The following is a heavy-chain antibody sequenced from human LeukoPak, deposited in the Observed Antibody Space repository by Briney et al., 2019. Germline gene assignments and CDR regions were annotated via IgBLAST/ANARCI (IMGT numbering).Heavy chain of an antibody. Sequence: GGSLRLSCAASGFTFSSYEMTWVRQAPGKGLEWVSYISSSGSTIYYADSVKGRFTISRDNAKNSLYLQMNSLRAEDTAVYYCAELGITMIGGVWGKGATVTISS. V-gene: IGHV3-48*03. CDR3: AELGITMIGGV. D-gene: IGHD3-10*02. CDR1: GFTFSSYE. J-gene: IGHJ6*04. CDR2: ISSSGSTI.